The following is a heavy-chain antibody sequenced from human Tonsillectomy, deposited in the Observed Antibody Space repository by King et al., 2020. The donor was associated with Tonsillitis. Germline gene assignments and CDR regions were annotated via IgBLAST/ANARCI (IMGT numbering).Heavy chain of an antibody. CDR2: ISSNSDII. D-gene: IGHD3-3*01. CDR3: AKDPGLYYDFWSGYYGLDP. J-gene: IGHJ5*02. V-gene: IGHV3-9*01. CDR1: GFIFDDYA. Sequence: QLVQSGGGLVQPGGSLRLSCAASGFIFDDYAMHWVRQVPGEGLEWVSGISSNSDIIDYADSVKGRFTISRDNAKSSLYLQMNSLRADDTALYYCAKDPGLYYDFWSGYYGLDPWGQGTLVTVSS.